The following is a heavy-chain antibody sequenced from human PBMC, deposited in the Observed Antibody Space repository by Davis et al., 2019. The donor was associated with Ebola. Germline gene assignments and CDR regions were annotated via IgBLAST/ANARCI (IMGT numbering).Heavy chain of an antibody. V-gene: IGHV1-8*02. CDR3: ARRLGVSMDTRHDY. Sequence: ASVKVSCKASGGTFSSYAITWVRQATGQGLEWMGWMNPNSGNTGYAQKFQGRVTMTRNTSISTAYMELSSLRSEDTAVYYCARRLGVSMDTRHDYWGQGTLVTVSS. D-gene: IGHD5-18*01. CDR1: GGTFSSYA. J-gene: IGHJ4*02. CDR2: MNPNSGNT.